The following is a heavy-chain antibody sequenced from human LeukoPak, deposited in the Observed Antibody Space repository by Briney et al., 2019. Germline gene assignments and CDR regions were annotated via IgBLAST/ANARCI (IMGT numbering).Heavy chain of an antibody. CDR1: GFTFSSYS. D-gene: IGHD3-3*01. J-gene: IGHJ4*02. CDR3: ASDFWSGYQPFDY. CDR2: IKQDGSEK. Sequence: GGSLRLSCAASGFTFSSYSMNWVRQAPGKGLEWVANIKQDGSEKYYVDSVKGRFTISRDNAKNSLYLQMNSLRAEDTAVYYCASDFWSGYQPFDYWGQGALVTVSS. V-gene: IGHV3-7*03.